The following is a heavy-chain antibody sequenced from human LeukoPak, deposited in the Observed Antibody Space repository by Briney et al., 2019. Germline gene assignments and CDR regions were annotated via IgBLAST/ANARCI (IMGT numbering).Heavy chain of an antibody. V-gene: IGHV4-34*01. D-gene: IGHD1-7*01. CDR2: INHSGST. Sequence: SETLSLTCAVYGVSFSGYYWSWIRQPPGKGLEWIGEINHSGSTNYNPSLKSRVTISVDTSKNQFSLKLSSVTAADTAVYYCARARGTLDDWFDPWGQGTLVTVSS. CDR1: GVSFSGYY. J-gene: IGHJ5*02. CDR3: ARARGTLDDWFDP.